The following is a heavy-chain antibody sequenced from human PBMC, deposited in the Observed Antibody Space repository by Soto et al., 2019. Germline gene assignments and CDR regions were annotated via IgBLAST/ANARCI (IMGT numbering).Heavy chain of an antibody. CDR2: VNHSGST. Sequence: PSETLSLTCAVYGGSFSGYYWSWIRQPPGKGLEWIGEVNHSGSTNYNPSLKSRVTISVDTSKNQFSLSLGSVTAADTAMYYCARVERTLSTPFAYGMDVWGQGTTVS. D-gene: IGHD2-2*01. J-gene: IGHJ6*02. CDR3: ARVERTLSTPFAYGMDV. CDR1: GGSFSGYY. V-gene: IGHV4-34*01.